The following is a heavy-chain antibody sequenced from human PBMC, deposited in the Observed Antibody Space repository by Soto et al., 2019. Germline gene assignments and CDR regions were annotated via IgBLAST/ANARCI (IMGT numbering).Heavy chain of an antibody. V-gene: IGHV3-23*01. D-gene: IGHD6-13*01. CDR2: ISGLGGST. CDR1: GFTFSSYA. CDR3: AKDRAYSTQAVPVGWFDP. Sequence: EVQLLESGGGLVQPGGSLRLSCAASGFTFSSYAMSWVRQAPGKGLEWVSAISGLGGSTYYADSVKGRFTISRDNSKNTLYLQMNCLRAEDTAVYYCAKDRAYSTQAVPVGWFDPWGQGTMFTVSS. J-gene: IGHJ5*02.